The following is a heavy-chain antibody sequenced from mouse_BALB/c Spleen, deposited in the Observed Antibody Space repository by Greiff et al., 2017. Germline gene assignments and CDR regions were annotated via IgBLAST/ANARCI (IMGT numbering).Heavy chain of an antibody. D-gene: IGHD2-1*01. Sequence: VKVEESGPGLVQPSQSLSITCTVSGFSLTSYGVHWVRQSPGKGLEWLGVIWSGGSTDYNAAFISRLSISKDNSKSQVFFKMNSLQANDTAIYYCARGGNSAYYAMDYWGQGTSVTVSS. J-gene: IGHJ4*01. V-gene: IGHV2-2*02. CDR3: ARGGNSAYYAMDY. CDR2: IWSGGST. CDR1: GFSLTSYG.